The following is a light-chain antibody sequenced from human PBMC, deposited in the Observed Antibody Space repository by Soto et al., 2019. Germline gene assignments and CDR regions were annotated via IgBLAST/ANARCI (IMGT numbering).Light chain of an antibody. CDR2: EVT. CDR1: SSDVGGYNY. V-gene: IGLV2-8*01. Sequence: QSVLTQPPSASGSPGQSVTISCTGASSDVGGYNYVSWYQQHPGKAPKLMIYEVTKRPSGVPDRFSGSKSGNTASLTVSGLQPEDEADYYCSSYAGGNNAYVFGTGTTVNVL. J-gene: IGLJ1*01. CDR3: SSYAGGNNAYV.